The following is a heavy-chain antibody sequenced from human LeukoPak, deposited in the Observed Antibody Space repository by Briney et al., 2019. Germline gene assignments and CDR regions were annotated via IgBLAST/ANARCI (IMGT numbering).Heavy chain of an antibody. Sequence: ASVTVSCKVSGYTLTELSMHWVRQAPGKGLEWMGGFDPEDGETIYAQKLQGRVTITEDTSTKTDYMEVRRLRSEDRGVYYCATVYYYGSGSHYYFDYWGQGTLVTVSS. D-gene: IGHD3-10*01. V-gene: IGHV1-24*01. CDR1: GYTLTELS. CDR2: FDPEDGET. J-gene: IGHJ4*02. CDR3: ATVYYYGSGSHYYFDY.